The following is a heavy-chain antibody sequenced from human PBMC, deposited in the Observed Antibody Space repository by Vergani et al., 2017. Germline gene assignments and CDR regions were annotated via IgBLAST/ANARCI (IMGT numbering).Heavy chain of an antibody. D-gene: IGHD3-22*01. CDR1: GYTFTSNY. J-gene: IGHJ3*02. CDR3: ARAEHPTYYYDSSGYYLDAFDI. V-gene: IGHV1-46*03. Sequence: QVQLVQSGAEVKKPGASVRVSCKASGYTFTSNYMHWVRQAPGQGLEWMGIINPSGGSTSYAQKFQGRVTMTRDTSTSTVYMELSSLRSEDTAVYYCARAEHPTYYYDSSGYYLDAFDIWGQGTMVTVSS. CDR2: INPSGGST.